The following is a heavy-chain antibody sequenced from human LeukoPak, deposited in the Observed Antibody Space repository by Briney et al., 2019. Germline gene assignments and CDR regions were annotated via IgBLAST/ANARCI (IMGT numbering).Heavy chain of an antibody. V-gene: IGHV3-23*01. D-gene: IGHD3-9*01. CDR1: GFTFSSYA. J-gene: IGHJ4*02. CDR3: AKDGDILTGYPYYFDY. CDR2: ISGSGGST. Sequence: SGGSLRLSXAASGFTFSSYAMSWVRQAPGKGLEWVSGISGSGGSTYYADSVKGRFTISRDNSKNTLYLQMNSLRAEDTAVYYCAKDGDILTGYPYYFDYWGQGTLVTVSS.